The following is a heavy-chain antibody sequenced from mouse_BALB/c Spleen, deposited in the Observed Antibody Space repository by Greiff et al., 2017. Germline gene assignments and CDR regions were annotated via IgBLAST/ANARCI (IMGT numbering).Heavy chain of an antibody. CDR1: GFDFSSYW. D-gene: IGHD3-3*01. Sequence: EVKLMESGGGLVQPGGSLKLSCAASGFDFSSYWMRWVRQAPGKGLEWIGEINPDSSTINYTPSLKDNFIISRDKAKNTLYLQMSKVRSEDTAVYYCAGGEDRIQYAMDYWGQGTSVTVSS. CDR2: INPDSSTI. J-gene: IGHJ4*01. V-gene: IGHV4-1*02. CDR3: AGGEDRIQYAMDY.